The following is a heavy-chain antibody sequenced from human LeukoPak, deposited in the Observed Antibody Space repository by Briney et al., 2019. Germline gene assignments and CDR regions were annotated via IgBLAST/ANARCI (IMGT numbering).Heavy chain of an antibody. CDR3: ARLRRAVAGRRGYFDY. D-gene: IGHD6-19*01. J-gene: IGHJ4*02. CDR1: GGSFSGYY. CDR2: INHSGST. V-gene: IGHV4-34*01. Sequence: PSETLSLTCAVYGGSFSGYYWSWIRQPPGKGLEWLGEINHSGSTNYNPSLKSRVTISVDTSKNQFSLKLSSVTAADTAVYYCARLRRAVAGRRGYFDYWGQGILVTVSS.